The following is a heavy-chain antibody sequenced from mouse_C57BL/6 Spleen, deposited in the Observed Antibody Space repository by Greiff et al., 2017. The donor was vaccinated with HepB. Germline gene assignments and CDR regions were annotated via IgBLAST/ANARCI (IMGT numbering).Heavy chain of an antibody. CDR1: GYTFTDYY. J-gene: IGHJ2*01. D-gene: IGHD2-4*01. V-gene: IGHV1-76*01. CDR2: IYPGSGNT. CDR3: ARKTRYYDYDGFDY. Sequence: SGAELVRPGASVKLSCKASGYTFTDYYINWVKQRPGQGLEWIARIYPGSGNTYYNEKFKGKATLTAEKSSSTAYMQLSSLTSEDSAVYFCARKTRYYDYDGFDYWGQGTTLTVSS.